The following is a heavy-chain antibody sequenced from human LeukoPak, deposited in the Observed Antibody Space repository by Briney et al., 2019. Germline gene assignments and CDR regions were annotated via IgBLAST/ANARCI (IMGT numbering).Heavy chain of an antibody. CDR2: INHSGST. Sequence: SETLSLTCGVYGGSFSGYYWSWIRQPPGMGLEWIGEINHSGSTNYNPSLKSRVTISVDTSKNQFSLKLSSVTAADTAVYYCARGGNSSGWLGDYWGQGTLVTVSS. CDR1: GGSFSGYY. CDR3: ARGGNSSGWLGDY. V-gene: IGHV4-34*01. J-gene: IGHJ4*02. D-gene: IGHD6-19*01.